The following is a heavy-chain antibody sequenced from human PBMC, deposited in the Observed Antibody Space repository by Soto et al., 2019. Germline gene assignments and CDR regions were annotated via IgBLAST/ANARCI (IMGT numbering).Heavy chain of an antibody. CDR3: ARGGLLPDY. CDR1: GGSISSGGYS. J-gene: IGHJ4*02. CDR2: IYHSGST. Sequence: TLSLTCAVSGGSISSGGYSWSWIRQPPGKGLEWIGYIYHSGSTYYNPSLKSRVTISVDRSKNQFSLKLSSVTAADTAVYYCARGGLLPDYWGQGTLVTVSS. D-gene: IGHD6-19*01. V-gene: IGHV4-30-2*01.